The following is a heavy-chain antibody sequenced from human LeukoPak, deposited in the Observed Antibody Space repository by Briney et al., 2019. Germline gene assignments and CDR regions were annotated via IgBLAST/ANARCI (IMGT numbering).Heavy chain of an antibody. Sequence: GGSLRLSCSTSGFTFGDYAMSWVRQAPGKGLEWVGFIQAKAYGGATKYAASVNGRFSISRDESQSIAKLQMNDLKTEDTAVYYCTRAPHPRCSSSGCYLDYWGQGTLVTVSS. CDR2: IQAKAYGGAT. V-gene: IGHV3-49*04. D-gene: IGHD2-2*01. J-gene: IGHJ4*02. CDR3: TRAPHPRCSSSGCYLDY. CDR1: GFTFGDYA.